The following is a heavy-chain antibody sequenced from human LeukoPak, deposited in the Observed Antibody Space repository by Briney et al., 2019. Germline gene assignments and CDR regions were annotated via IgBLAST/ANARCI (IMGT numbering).Heavy chain of an antibody. Sequence: GGSLRLSCAASGFTVSSNYMSWVRQAPGKGLEWVSVIYSGGSTYYADSVKGRFTISRDNSKNTLYLQMNSLRAEDTAVYYCAKIIRVPGSSSVVRYFDYWGQGTLVTVSS. J-gene: IGHJ4*02. CDR3: AKIIRVPGSSSVVRYFDY. D-gene: IGHD6-6*01. CDR2: IYSGGST. CDR1: GFTVSSNY. V-gene: IGHV3-53*01.